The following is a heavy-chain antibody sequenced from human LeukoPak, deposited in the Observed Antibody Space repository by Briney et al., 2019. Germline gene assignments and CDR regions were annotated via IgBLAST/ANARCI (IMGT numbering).Heavy chain of an antibody. D-gene: IGHD5-18*01. CDR3: ARNAHSYGSPYGMDV. CDR1: GFTFSSYW. CDR2: INSDGSST. V-gene: IGHV3-74*01. Sequence: GGSLRLSCAASGFTFSSYWMHWVRQAPGKGLVWVSRINSDGSSTSYADSVKGRFTISRDNAKNTLYLQMNSLRAEDTAVYYCARNAHSYGSPYGMDVWGQGTTVTVSS. J-gene: IGHJ6*02.